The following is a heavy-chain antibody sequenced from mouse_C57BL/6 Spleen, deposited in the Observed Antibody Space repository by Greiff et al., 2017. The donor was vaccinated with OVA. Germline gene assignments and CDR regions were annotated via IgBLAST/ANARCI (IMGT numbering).Heavy chain of an antibody. CDR1: GYTFTDYN. J-gene: IGHJ3*01. D-gene: IGHD2-4*01. CDR2: INPNNGGT. CDR3: ARTYDYDEAWFAY. V-gene: IGHV1-22*01. Sequence: VQLKESGPELVKPGASVKMSCKASGYTFTDYNMHWVKQSHGKSLEWIGNINPNNGGTSYNQKLKGKATLTVNKASSTAYVELRSLTSEDSAVYYCARTYDYDEAWFAYWGQGTLVTVSA.